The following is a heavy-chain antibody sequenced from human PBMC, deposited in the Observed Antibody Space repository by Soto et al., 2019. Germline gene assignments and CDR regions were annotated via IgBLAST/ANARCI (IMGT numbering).Heavy chain of an antibody. CDR2: IIPIFGTA. Sequence: QVQLVQSGAEVKKPGSSVKVSCKASGGTFSSYAIRWVRQAPGQGLEWMGGIIPIFGTANYAQKFQGRVTITADESTSTAYMELSSLRSEDTAVYYCASKKLAYCGGDCSGAFDIWGQGTMVTVSS. CDR3: ASKKLAYCGGDCSGAFDI. CDR1: GGTFSSYA. D-gene: IGHD2-21*02. V-gene: IGHV1-69*01. J-gene: IGHJ3*02.